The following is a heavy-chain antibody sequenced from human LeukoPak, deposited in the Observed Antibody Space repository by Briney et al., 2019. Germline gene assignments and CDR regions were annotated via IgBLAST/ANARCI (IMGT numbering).Heavy chain of an antibody. D-gene: IGHD3-10*02. CDR1: GFTFSSYG. CDR2: ISGNGGST. CDR3: AELGITMIGGV. J-gene: IGHJ6*04. Sequence: GGSLRLSCAASGFTFSSYGMSWVRQAPGKGLEWISGISGNGGSTYYADSVKGRSTISRDNAKNSLYLQMNSLRAEDTAVYYCAELGITMIGGVWGKGTTVTISS. V-gene: IGHV3-23*01.